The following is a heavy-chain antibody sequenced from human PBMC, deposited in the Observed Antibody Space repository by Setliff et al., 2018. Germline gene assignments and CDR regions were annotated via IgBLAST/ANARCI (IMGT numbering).Heavy chain of an antibody. CDR3: ARIAYGSGSYYFDY. J-gene: IGHJ4*02. D-gene: IGHD3-10*01. CDR2: IYTSGTT. CDR1: GDSISNSDYY. V-gene: IGHV4-61*05. Sequence: PSETLSLTCIVAGDSISNSDYYWGWIRQPPGKGLEWIGYIYTSGTTKYNPSLKSRVTISIDTSKSQFSLNLSSVTAADTAVYYCARIAYGSGSYYFDYWGQGTLVTVSS.